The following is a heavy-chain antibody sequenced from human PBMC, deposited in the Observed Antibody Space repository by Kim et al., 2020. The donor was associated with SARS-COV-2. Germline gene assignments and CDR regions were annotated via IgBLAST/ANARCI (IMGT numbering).Heavy chain of an antibody. V-gene: IGHV3-33*01. CDR1: GFTFSSYG. Sequence: GGSLRLSCAASGFTFSSYGMHWVRQAPGKGLEWVAVIWYDGSNKYYADSVKGRFTISRDNSKNTLYLQMNSLRAEDTAVYYCARDLLGYCGGDCGYGYWGQGTLVTVSS. CDR2: IWYDGSNK. J-gene: IGHJ4*02. CDR3: ARDLLGYCGGDCGYGY. D-gene: IGHD2-21*02.